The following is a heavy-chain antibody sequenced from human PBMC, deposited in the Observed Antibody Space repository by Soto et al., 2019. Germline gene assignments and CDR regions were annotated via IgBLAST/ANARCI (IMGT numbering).Heavy chain of an antibody. V-gene: IGHV1-18*01. CDR1: GYTFTSYG. CDR2: ISAYNGNT. Sequence: ASVKVSCKASGYTFTSYGISWVLQAPGQGLEWMGWISAYNGNTNYAQKLQGRVTMTTDTSTSTAYMELRSLRSDDTAVYYCARSIAAAVDFDYWGQGTLVTVSS. J-gene: IGHJ4*01. CDR3: ARSIAAAVDFDY. D-gene: IGHD6-13*01.